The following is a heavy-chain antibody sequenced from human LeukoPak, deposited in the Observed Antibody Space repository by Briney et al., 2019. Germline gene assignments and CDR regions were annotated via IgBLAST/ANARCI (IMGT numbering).Heavy chain of an antibody. CDR1: GYTFTGYY. D-gene: IGHD3-22*01. CDR2: INPNSGGT. J-gene: IGHJ4*02. Sequence: ASVKVSCKASGYTFTGYYMHWVRQAPGQGLEWMGWINPNSGGTNYAQKFQGRVAMTRDTSISTAYMELSRLRSDDTAVYYCASSVYDSSGYYQYYFDYWGQGTLVTVSS. CDR3: ASSVYDSSGYYQYYFDY. V-gene: IGHV1-2*02.